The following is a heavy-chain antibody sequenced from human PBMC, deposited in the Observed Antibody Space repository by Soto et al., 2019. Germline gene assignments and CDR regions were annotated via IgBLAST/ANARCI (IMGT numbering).Heavy chain of an antibody. Sequence: GSLRLSCAASGFTFTRYSMNWVRQAPGKGLEWVSSISSTTNYIYYADSMKGRFTVPRDNAKNSVYLEMNSLSAEDTAVYYCARESEDLTSNFDYWGQGTLVTVSS. V-gene: IGHV3-21*01. CDR2: ISSTTNYI. CDR1: GFTFTRYS. CDR3: ARESEDLTSNFDY. J-gene: IGHJ4*02.